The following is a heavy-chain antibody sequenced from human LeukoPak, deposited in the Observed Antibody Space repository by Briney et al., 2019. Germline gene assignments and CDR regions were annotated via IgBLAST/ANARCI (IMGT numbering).Heavy chain of an antibody. D-gene: IGHD3-10*01. Sequence: SETLSLTCRVSGASINSGSNYWGWIRQPPGKTLEWIGSIYSSGSTYYNPSLKSRVIIMIDTPKNHFSLTLSSVTAADTAVYHCARSDGYGLVGIWGQGTMVTVSS. V-gene: IGHV4-39*07. CDR3: ARSDGYGLVGI. J-gene: IGHJ3*02. CDR2: IYSSGST. CDR1: GASINSGSNY.